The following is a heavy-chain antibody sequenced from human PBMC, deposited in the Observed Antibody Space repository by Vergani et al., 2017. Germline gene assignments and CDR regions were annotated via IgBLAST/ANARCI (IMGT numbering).Heavy chain of an antibody. J-gene: IGHJ6*02. Sequence: QVQLQESGPGLVKPSETLSLTCAVSDYSISSGYYWGWVRQPPGKGLDWIGSVYHSGSTSYNPSLKSRVTISIDTSKNQFSLQLSSVTAADTAVYYCARDPLYSTTWPFLLLDMDVWGQGTTVTVSS. CDR2: VYHSGST. D-gene: IGHD6-13*01. V-gene: IGHV4-38-2*02. CDR3: ARDPLYSTTWPFLLLDMDV. CDR1: DYSISSGYY.